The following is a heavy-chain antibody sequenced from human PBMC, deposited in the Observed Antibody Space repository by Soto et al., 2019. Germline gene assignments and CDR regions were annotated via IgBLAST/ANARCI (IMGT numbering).Heavy chain of an antibody. Sequence: QVQLVQSGAEVKKPGSSVKVSCKASGGSFSSYSISWVRQAPGQGIEWMGGIIPILHTPTHAQKFAGRVTSIADDSTNTAYMELSSLRSADTAMYYCARNYNYDSSDSAFDIWGQGTMVTVSS. D-gene: IGHD3-22*01. J-gene: IGHJ3*02. CDR2: IIPILHTP. V-gene: IGHV1-69*12. CDR3: ARNYNYDSSDSAFDI. CDR1: GGSFSSYS.